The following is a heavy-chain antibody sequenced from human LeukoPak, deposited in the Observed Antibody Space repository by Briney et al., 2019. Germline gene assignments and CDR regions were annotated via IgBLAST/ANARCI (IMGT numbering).Heavy chain of an antibody. CDR2: ISGSGGST. V-gene: IGHV3-23*01. Sequence: GGSLRLSCAASGFNFNNHGMSWVRQAPGKGLEWVSAISGSGGSTYYADSVKGRFTISRDNSKNTLYLQMNSLRAEDTAVYYCAKEQWLATNFDYWGQGTLVTVSS. CDR1: GFNFNNHG. CDR3: AKEQWLATNFDY. D-gene: IGHD6-19*01. J-gene: IGHJ4*02.